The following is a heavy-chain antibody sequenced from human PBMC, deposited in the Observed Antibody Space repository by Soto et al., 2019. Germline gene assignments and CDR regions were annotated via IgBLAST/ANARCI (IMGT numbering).Heavy chain of an antibody. Sequence: PWGSLRLSCASSAFTFSSYAMAWVRQAPGKGLEWVSSIAGSGGDISYADSVKGRFTISRDNSKNTLYLPMDSLRAEDTAIYYCAKKYRGTYPFDYWGQGTLVTVSS. CDR2: IAGSGGDI. CDR1: AFTFSSYA. J-gene: IGHJ4*02. V-gene: IGHV3-23*01. CDR3: AKKYRGTYPFDY. D-gene: IGHD1-26*01.